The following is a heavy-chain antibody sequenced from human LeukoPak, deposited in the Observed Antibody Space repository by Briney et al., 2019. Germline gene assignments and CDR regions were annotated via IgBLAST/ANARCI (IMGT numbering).Heavy chain of an antibody. CDR2: IYYSGNT. CDR3: ARARDCSGGTCYQFNWFDL. D-gene: IGHD2-15*01. J-gene: IGHJ5*02. CDR1: GGSISSGGYY. Sequence: SETLSLTCTVSGGSISSGGYYWSWIRQHPGKGLEWIGYIYYSGNTYYNPSLKSRVTISVDTSKNQFSLKVTSVTAADTAAYYCARARDCSGGTCYQFNWFDLWGQGTLVTVSS. V-gene: IGHV4-31*03.